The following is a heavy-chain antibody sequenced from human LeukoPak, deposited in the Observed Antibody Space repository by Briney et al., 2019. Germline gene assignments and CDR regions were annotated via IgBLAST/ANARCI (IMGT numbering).Heavy chain of an antibody. V-gene: IGHV4-34*01. CDR1: GGSFSGYY. CDR2: INHSGST. J-gene: IGHJ4*02. Sequence: SETLSLTCAVYGGSFSGYYWSWIRQPPGKGLEWIGEINHSGSTNYNPSLTSRVTISVDTSKNQFSLKLSSVTAADTAVYYCARVIYSYGFHFDYWGQGTLVTVSS. CDR3: ARVIYSYGFHFDY. D-gene: IGHD5-18*01.